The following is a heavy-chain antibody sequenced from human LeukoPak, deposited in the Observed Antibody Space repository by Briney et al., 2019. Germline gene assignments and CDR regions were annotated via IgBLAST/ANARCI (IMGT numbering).Heavy chain of an antibody. CDR3: ARGVTILKFDP. J-gene: IGHJ5*02. CDR2: ISYSGST. V-gene: IGHV4-39*07. Sequence: KASETLSLTCTVSGGSISSSSYYWGWIRQPPGKGLEWIGSISYSGSTYYNPSLKSRVTISVDTSKNQFSLKLSSVTAADTAVYYCARGVTILKFDPWGQGTLVTVSS. CDR1: GGSISSSSYY. D-gene: IGHD3-3*01.